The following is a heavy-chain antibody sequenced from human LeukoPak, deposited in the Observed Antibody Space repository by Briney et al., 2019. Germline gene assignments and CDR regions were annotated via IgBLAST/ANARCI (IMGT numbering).Heavy chain of an antibody. CDR3: ARGRKYTSGYRVTELGSGYSDY. D-gene: IGHD5-18*01. J-gene: IGHJ4*02. V-gene: IGHV1-18*01. CDR2: ISAYNGNT. CDR1: GYTFTSYG. Sequence: ASVKVSCKASGYTFTSYGISWVRQAPGQGFEWMGWISAYNGNTNYAQKLQGRVTMTTDTSTSTAYMELRSLRSDDTAVYYCARGRKYTSGYRVTELGSGYSDYWGQGTLVTVSS.